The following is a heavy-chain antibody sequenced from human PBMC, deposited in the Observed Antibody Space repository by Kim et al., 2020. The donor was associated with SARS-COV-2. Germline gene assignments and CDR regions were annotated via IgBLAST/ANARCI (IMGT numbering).Heavy chain of an antibody. J-gene: IGHJ5*02. Sequence: SETLSLTCAVYGGSFSGYYWSWIRQPPGKGLEWIGEINHSGSTNYNPSLKSRVTISVDTSKNQFSLKLSSVTAADTAVYYCASGERRGGTVAGRNWFDPWGQGTLVTASS. CDR2: INHSGST. CDR3: ASGERRGGTVAGRNWFDP. CDR1: GGSFSGYY. V-gene: IGHV4-34*01. D-gene: IGHD6-19*01.